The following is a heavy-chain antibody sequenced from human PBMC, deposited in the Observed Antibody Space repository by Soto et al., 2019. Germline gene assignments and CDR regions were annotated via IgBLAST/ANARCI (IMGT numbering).Heavy chain of an antibody. CDR2: IYWDDSK. V-gene: IGHV2-5*02. J-gene: IGHJ4*02. Sequence: QITLKESGPPLVRPTQTLTLTCAFPGFSLSTSGVGVGWIRQPPGKALEWLAVIYWDDSKHYSPSLRSRLTITKDTSKNQVVLTLTNMDPMDPGTYYCAHKGPEDWPLDYWGQGTLVTVSS. CDR1: GFSLSTSGVG. D-gene: IGHD3-9*01. CDR3: AHKGPEDWPLDY.